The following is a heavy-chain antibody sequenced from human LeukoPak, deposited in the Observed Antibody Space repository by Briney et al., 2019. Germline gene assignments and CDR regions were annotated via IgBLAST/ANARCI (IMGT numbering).Heavy chain of an antibody. CDR1: GFTFSDYY. D-gene: IGHD2/OR15-2a*01. V-gene: IGHV3-7*01. Sequence: GGSLRLSCAASGFTFSDYYMSWIRQAPGKGLEWVANIKQDGSEKYHVDSVKGRFTISRDNAKNSLYLQMNSLRAEDTAVYYCARGRQDFRYWGQGTLVTVSS. CDR2: IKQDGSEK. CDR3: ARGRQDFRY. J-gene: IGHJ4*02.